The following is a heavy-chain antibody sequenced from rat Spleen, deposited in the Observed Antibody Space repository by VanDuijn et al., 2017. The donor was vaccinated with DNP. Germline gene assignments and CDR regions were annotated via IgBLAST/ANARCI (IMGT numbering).Heavy chain of an antibody. CDR2: VNSADST. J-gene: IGHJ2*01. V-gene: IGHV3-3*01. CDR3: ASGANGYNYFDY. CDR1: GYSIARNFR. D-gene: IGHD1-2*01. Sequence: EVQLRESGPGLVESSQSTSLTCSVTGYSIARNFRWNWIRKFPGNKLEWMGYVNSADSTYYNPSLKRRTSITRDTSKNQFFMQDNSVTTEDTASYYCASGANGYNYFDYGGKGVMVTVSS.